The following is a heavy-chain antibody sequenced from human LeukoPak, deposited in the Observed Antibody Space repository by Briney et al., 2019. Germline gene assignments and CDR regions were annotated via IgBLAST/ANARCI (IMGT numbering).Heavy chain of an antibody. J-gene: IGHJ4*02. CDR1: GFTFDDYA. D-gene: IGHD4-17*01. Sequence: GGSLRLSCAASGFTFDDYAMHWVRQAPGKGLEWVSGISWNSGSIGYADSVKGRFTISRDNAKNSLYLQMNSLRAEDTALYYCAKDIRLTPVVTPTIDYWGQGTLVTVSS. CDR2: ISWNSGSI. CDR3: AKDIRLTPVVTPTIDY. V-gene: IGHV3-9*01.